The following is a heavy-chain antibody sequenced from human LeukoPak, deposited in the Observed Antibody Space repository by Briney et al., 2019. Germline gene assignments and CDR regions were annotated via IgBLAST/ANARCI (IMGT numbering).Heavy chain of an antibody. V-gene: IGHV4-59*01. CDR3: ARRQGAFDI. CDR2: IDYSGST. J-gene: IGHJ3*02. CDR1: GGSISNYY. Sequence: SETLSLTCTVSGGSISNYYWSWIRQPPGKGLEWIGYIDYSGSTNYNPSLKSRVTISIETSRIQFSLKLTSVTPADTAVYYCARRQGAFDIWGQGTMVTVSS.